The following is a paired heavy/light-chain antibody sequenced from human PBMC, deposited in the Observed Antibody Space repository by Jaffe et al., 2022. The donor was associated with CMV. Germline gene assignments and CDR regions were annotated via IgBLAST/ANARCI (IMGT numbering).Heavy chain of an antibody. CDR3: ARPKTTAAITYYYYGMDV. J-gene: IGHJ6*02. CDR2: IIPIFGTA. D-gene: IGHD2-2*01. V-gene: IGHV1-69*01. CDR1: GGTFSSYA. Sequence: QVQLVQSGAEVKKPGSSVKVSCKASGGTFSSYAISWVRQAPGQGLEWMGGIIPIFGTANYAQKFQGRVTITADESTSTAYMELSSLRSEDTAVYYCARPKTTAAITYYYYGMDVWGQGTTVTVSS.
Light chain of an antibody. CDR2: EVS. V-gene: IGKV2D-29*02. Sequence: DIVMTQTPLSLSVTPGQPASISCKSSQSLLHSDGKTYLYWYLQKPGQSPQLLIYEVSNRFSGVPDRFSGSGSGTDFTLKISRVEAEDVGVYYCMQSIQLPITFGPGTKVDIK. J-gene: IGKJ3*01. CDR3: MQSIQLPIT. CDR1: QSLLHSDGKTY.